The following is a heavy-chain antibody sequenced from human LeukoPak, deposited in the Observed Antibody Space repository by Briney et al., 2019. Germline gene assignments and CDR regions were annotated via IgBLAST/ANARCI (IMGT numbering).Heavy chain of an antibody. CDR3: ARDRSGYSPFDY. V-gene: IGHV3-23*01. CDR1: GFTFRSYA. Sequence: GGSLRLSCAASGFTFRSYAMSWVRQAPGKGLEWVSAISGSGHSTYYADSVKGRFTISRDNSKNTLYLKMNSLRAEDTAVYYCARDRSGYSPFDYWGQGTLVTVSS. J-gene: IGHJ4*02. CDR2: ISGSGHST. D-gene: IGHD3-3*01.